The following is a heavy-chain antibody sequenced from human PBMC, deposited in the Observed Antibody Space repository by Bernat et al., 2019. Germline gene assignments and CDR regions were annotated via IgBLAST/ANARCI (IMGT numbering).Heavy chain of an antibody. J-gene: IGHJ4*02. Sequence: EVQLAESGGGLVQPGGSLKLSCAASGFTFSDSTMQWVRQASGKGLEWVGRVRTKANSYTTSYAASVKGRFTISRDDSRNMAYLQMNSLKVEDTAVYYCACTGDWEEQYFHYWGQGTLVSVSS. V-gene: IGHV3-73*01. CDR2: VRTKANSYTT. CDR1: GFTFSDST. CDR3: ACTGDWEEQYFHY. D-gene: IGHD3-9*01.